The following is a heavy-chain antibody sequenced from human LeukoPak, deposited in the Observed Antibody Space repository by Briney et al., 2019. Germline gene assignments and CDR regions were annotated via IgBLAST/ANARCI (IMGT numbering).Heavy chain of an antibody. CDR1: GFSFSSYA. D-gene: IGHD4-23*01. Sequence: GGSLRLSCAASGFSFSSYAMTWVRQAPGKGLEWVSFISGSGVNTYYADSVKGRFTISTDNSKNTLYLQMNSLRAEDTAVYYCAKRFYGGTDYWGQGTLVTVSS. J-gene: IGHJ4*02. CDR2: ISGSGVNT. V-gene: IGHV3-23*01. CDR3: AKRFYGGTDY.